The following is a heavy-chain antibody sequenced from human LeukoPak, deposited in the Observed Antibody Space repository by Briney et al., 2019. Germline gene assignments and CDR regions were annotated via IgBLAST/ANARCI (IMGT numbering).Heavy chain of an antibody. CDR2: ISWNSGSI. CDR3: AKAYDSSGLVLRFDP. CDR1: GFTFDDYA. J-gene: IGHJ5*02. D-gene: IGHD3-22*01. Sequence: GRSLRLSCAASGFTFDDYAMHWVRQAPGKGLEWVSGISWNSGSIGYADSVKGRFTISRDNAKNSLYLQVNSLRAEDTALYYCAKAYDSSGLVLRFDPWGQGTLVTVSS. V-gene: IGHV3-9*01.